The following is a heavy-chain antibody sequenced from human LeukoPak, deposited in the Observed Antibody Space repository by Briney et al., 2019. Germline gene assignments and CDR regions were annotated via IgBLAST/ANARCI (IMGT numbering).Heavy chain of an antibody. CDR2: IKQDGSEK. CDR3: ARTEWWLRQSSYYFDY. V-gene: IGHV3-7*01. CDR1: GFTFSSYW. Sequence: GGPLRLSCAASGFTFSSYWMSWVRQAPGKGLEWVANIKQDGSEKYYVDSVKGRFTISRDNAKNSLYLQMNSLRAEDTAVYYCARTEWWLRQSSYYFDYWGQGTLVTVSS. D-gene: IGHD5-12*01. J-gene: IGHJ4*02.